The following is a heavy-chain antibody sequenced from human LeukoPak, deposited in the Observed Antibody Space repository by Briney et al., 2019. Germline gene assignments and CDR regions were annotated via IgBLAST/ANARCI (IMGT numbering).Heavy chain of an antibody. CDR1: GYTFTSYG. D-gene: IGHD3-22*01. CDR2: ISAYNGNT. V-gene: IGHV1-18*01. Sequence: GASVKVSCKASGYTFTSYGISWVRQAPGQGLEWMGWISAYNGNTNYAQKLQGRVTMTTDTSTSTAYMELRSLRSDDTAVYYCARQLWPRDYYDSSGYFYGGQGTLVTVSS. CDR3: ARQLWPRDYYDSSGYFY. J-gene: IGHJ4*02.